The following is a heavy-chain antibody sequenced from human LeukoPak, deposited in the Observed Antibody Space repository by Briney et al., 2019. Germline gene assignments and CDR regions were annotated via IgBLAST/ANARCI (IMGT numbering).Heavy chain of an antibody. CDR3: ARALVPYYDILTGYYKHPIDAVDI. CDR2: VYASEST. CDR1: GGSISSYY. V-gene: IGHV4-4*07. D-gene: IGHD3-9*01. Sequence: SETLSLTCTVSGGSISSYYWTWIRQPAGKGLEWIGRVYASESTNYKSSLKSRLTMSVDTSKNQFSLKLRSVAAADTAVYYCARALVPYYDILTGYYKHPIDAVDIWGRGTMVTVSS. J-gene: IGHJ3*02.